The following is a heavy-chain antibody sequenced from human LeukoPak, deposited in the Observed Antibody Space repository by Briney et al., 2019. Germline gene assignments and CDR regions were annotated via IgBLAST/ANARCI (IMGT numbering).Heavy chain of an antibody. J-gene: IGHJ4*02. CDR2: INHSGST. CDR1: GGSFSDYY. D-gene: IGHD3-22*01. CDR3: ARGTSRTMIVVVETMTYYFDY. Sequence: SETLSLTCAVYGGSFSDYYWSWIRQPPGKGLEWIGEINHSGSTNYNPSLKSRVTISVDTSKNQFSLKLSSVTAADTAVYYCARGTSRTMIVVVETMTYYFDYWGQGTLVTVSS. V-gene: IGHV4-34*01.